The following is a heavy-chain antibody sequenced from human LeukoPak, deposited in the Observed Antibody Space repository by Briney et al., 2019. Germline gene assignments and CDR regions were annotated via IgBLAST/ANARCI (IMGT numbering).Heavy chain of an antibody. CDR1: GFTFRSYG. Sequence: GRSLRLSCAASGFTFRSYGMYWVRQAPGKGLEWVAVIWYDGSNKYYADSVKGRFTISRDNSKNTLYLQMNSLRAEDTAVYYCARGGGNYFDYWGQGTLVTVSS. CDR2: IWYDGSNK. V-gene: IGHV3-33*01. J-gene: IGHJ4*02. D-gene: IGHD2-15*01. CDR3: ARGGGNYFDY.